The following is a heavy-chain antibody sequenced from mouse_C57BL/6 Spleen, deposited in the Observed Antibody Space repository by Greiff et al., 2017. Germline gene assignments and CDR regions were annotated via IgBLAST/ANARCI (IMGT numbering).Heavy chain of an antibody. D-gene: IGHD3-2*02. CDR3: ASSSSDYRGAMDY. J-gene: IGHJ4*01. CDR2: IDPSDSDT. V-gene: IGHV1-52*01. Sequence: QVQLQQPGAELVRPGSSVKLSCKASGYTFTSYWMHWVKQRPIQGLEWIGNIDPSDSDTHYNQKFKDKATLTVDKSSSTAYMQLSSLTSEDSAVYYCASSSSDYRGAMDYWGQGTSVTVSS. CDR1: GYTFTSYW.